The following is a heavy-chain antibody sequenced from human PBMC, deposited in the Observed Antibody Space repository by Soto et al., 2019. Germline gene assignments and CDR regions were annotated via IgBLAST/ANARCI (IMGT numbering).Heavy chain of an antibody. CDR2: IYHGGIT. CDR3: ARGSLWFGVHNYALDV. D-gene: IGHD3-10*01. J-gene: IGHJ6*02. CDR1: GGSIRNGPW. Sequence: SETLSLTCAVSGGSIRNGPWWIWVRQPPGKGLEWIGEIYHGGITNYSPSLKSRVTISVDQSKNKFSLHLTSVTAADTAVYYCARGSLWFGVHNYALDVWGQGTAVT. V-gene: IGHV4-4*02.